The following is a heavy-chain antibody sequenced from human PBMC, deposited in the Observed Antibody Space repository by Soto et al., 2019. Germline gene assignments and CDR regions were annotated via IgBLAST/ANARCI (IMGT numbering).Heavy chain of an antibody. CDR3: ATSYGWGYRAFDL. CDR2: VNPILSMS. Sequence: QVQLVQSGAEVKRPGSSVKVSCKASGDTFNFYSINWVRQAPGLGLEWMGRVNPILSMSNYAQRFQGRVTMTADKSTSTGYMELSGPRSEDTAIYYCATSYGWGYRAFDLWGQGALVTVSS. CDR1: GDTFNFYS. D-gene: IGHD3-16*01. V-gene: IGHV1-69*04. J-gene: IGHJ4*02.